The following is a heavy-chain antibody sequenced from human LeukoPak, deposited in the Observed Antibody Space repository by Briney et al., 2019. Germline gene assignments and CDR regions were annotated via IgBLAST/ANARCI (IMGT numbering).Heavy chain of an antibody. CDR1: GYTFTSYA. V-gene: IGHV1-8*02. CDR2: MNPNSGNT. Sequence: ASVKVSCKASGYTFTSYAMNWVRQAPGQGLEWMGWMNPNSGNTGYAQKFQGRVTMTRNTSISTAYMELSSLRSEDTAVYYCARQGGYYYDSSGYQYWGQGTLVTVSS. CDR3: ARQGGYYYDSSGYQY. D-gene: IGHD3-22*01. J-gene: IGHJ4*02.